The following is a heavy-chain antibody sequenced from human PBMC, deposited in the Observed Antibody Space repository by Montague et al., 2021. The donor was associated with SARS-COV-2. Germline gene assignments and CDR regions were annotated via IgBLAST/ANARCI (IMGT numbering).Heavy chain of an antibody. CDR3: AREFDC. J-gene: IGHJ4*02. CDR2: VNEDGSEE. CDR1: GFTFSTYW. Sequence: SLRLSCAASGFTFSTYWMNWVRQAPGKGLEWVANVNEDGSEEYFVDSVKGQFTISRDNAKNSLFLQMNGLRAEDTAVYYCAREFDCWGQGTLVTVSS. V-gene: IGHV3-7*01.